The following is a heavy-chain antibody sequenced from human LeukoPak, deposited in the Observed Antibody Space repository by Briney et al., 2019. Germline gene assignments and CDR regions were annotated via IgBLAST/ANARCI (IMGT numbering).Heavy chain of an antibody. Sequence: WVRRAPGKGLEWIGSIYYSGSTYYNPSLKSRVTISVDTSKNQFSLKLSSVTAADTAVYYCAREIVVVPAAPNLFDYWGQGTLVTVSS. D-gene: IGHD2-2*01. CDR2: IYYSGST. V-gene: IGHV4-39*01. J-gene: IGHJ4*02. CDR3: AREIVVVPAAPNLFDY.